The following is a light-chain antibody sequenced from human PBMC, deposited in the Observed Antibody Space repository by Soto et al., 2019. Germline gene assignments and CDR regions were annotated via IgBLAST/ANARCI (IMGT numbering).Light chain of an antibody. CDR1: QSLLHSNGYNY. CDR2: LGS. V-gene: IGKV2-28*01. Sequence: DIVMTQSPLSLPVTPGEPASISCRSSQSLLHSNGYNYLDWYLQKPGQSPQLLIYLGSNRASGVPDRFRSSGSVTDFTLKISRVEAEDVGVYYCMQALHTPYTFGQGTKLEIK. J-gene: IGKJ2*01. CDR3: MQALHTPYT.